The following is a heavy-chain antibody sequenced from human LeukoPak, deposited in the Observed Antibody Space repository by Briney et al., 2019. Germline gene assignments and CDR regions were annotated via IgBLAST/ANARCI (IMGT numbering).Heavy chain of an antibody. D-gene: IGHD2-15*01. CDR1: GGSISSSDYY. CDR2: IYYSGST. V-gene: IGHV4-39*02. Sequence: SETLSLTCTVSGGSISSSDYYWGWIRQPPGKGLEWIGSIYYSGSTYYNPSLKSRVTISVDTSKNHFSLRLSSVTAADTVMFYCARLTIAANAFDIWGQGTMVTVSS. CDR3: ARLTIAANAFDI. J-gene: IGHJ3*02.